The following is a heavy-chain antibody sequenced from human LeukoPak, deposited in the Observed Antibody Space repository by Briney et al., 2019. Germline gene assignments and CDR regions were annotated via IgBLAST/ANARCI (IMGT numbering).Heavy chain of an antibody. D-gene: IGHD6-13*01. CDR2: ISAYNGNT. V-gene: IGHV1-18*01. CDR1: GYTFTSYG. CDR3: ANARGGEYSSSLDY. Sequence: ASVKVSCKASGYTFTSYGISWVRQAPGQGLEWMGWISAYNGNTNYAQKLQGRVTMTTDTSTSTAYMELRSLRSDDTAVYYCANARGGEYSSSLDYWGQGTLVTVSS. J-gene: IGHJ4*02.